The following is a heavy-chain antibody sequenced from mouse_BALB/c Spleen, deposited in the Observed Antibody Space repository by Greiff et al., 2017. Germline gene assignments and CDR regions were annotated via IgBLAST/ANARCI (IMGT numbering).Heavy chain of an antibody. V-gene: IGHV5-6*02. CDR1: GLPFISFG. CDR2: ISSGGSYT. D-gene: IGHD2-2*01. CDR3: ARLWLEAMDY. J-gene: IGHJ4*01. Sequence: DVKLVESGGDLLKLGGSLNLSCPASGLPFISFGMSWVRQTPDKRLGWVATISSGGSYTYYPDSVKGRFTISRDNAKNTLYLQMSSLKSEDTAMYYCARLWLEAMDYWGQGTSVTVSS.